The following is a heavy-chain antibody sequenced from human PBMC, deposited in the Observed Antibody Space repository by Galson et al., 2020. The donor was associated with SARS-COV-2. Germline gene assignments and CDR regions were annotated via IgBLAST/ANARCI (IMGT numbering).Heavy chain of an antibody. V-gene: IGHV3-30-3*01. J-gene: IGHJ4*03. D-gene: IGHD6-19*01. CDR1: GFTFSSYA. CDR3: ASHSSGWDRSYFDY. CDR2: ILYDGNNK. Sequence: GGSLRLSCAASGFTFSSYAMHWVRQAPGKGLEWVAVILYDGNNKYYADSVKGRFTISRDNSKNTLYLQLNSLRAEDTAMYYCASHSSGWDRSYFDYWGQGTLVTVSS.